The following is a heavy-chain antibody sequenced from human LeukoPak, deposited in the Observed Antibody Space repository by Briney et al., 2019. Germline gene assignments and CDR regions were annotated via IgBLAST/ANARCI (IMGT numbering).Heavy chain of an antibody. CDR1: GFTFSSYW. D-gene: IGHD4-23*01. CDR3: ARASYGGNTLGY. J-gene: IGHJ4*02. V-gene: IGHV3-74*01. CDR2: VNSDGSST. Sequence: GGSLRLSCAASGFTFSSYWMHWVRQAPGKGLVWVSRVNSDGSSTTYADSVKGRFTISRDNAKSTLYLQMNGLRAEDTAVYYCARASYGGNTLGYWGQGTLVTVSS.